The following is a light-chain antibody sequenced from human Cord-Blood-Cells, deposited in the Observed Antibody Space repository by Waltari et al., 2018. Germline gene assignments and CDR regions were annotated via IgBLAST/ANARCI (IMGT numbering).Light chain of an antibody. CDR2: DAS. V-gene: IGKV1-33*01. CDR3: QQYDNLPLT. CDR1: QEISNY. Sequence: DIQMTQSPSSLSASVGDRVTITCQASQEISNYLNWYQQKPWKAPKLLIYDASNLETGVPSRFSGSGSGTDFTFTISSLQPEDIATYYCQQYDNLPLTFGGGTKVEIK. J-gene: IGKJ4*01.